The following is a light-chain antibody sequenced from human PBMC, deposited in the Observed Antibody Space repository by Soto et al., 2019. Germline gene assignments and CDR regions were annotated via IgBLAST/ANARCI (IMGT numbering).Light chain of an antibody. CDR1: QSVSSSY. J-gene: IGKJ1*01. Sequence: EIVLTQSPGTLSLSPGERATLSCRASQSVSSSYLAWYQQKPGQAPRLLIYGASSRATGNPDRFSGSGSGTVFTLTISRLEPEDFAVYYCQQYGSSPWTFGQGTKVDIK. CDR2: GAS. V-gene: IGKV3-20*01. CDR3: QQYGSSPWT.